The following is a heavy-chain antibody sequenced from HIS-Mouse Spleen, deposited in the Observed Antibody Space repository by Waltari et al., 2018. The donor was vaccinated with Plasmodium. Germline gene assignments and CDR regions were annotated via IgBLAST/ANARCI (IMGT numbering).Heavy chain of an antibody. Sequence: EVQLVESGGGLIQPGGSLRLSCAASGFTVSSNYMSWVLQAPGKGLEWVSVIYSGGSTYYADYVKGRFTISRDNSKNTLYIQMNSLRAENTDVYYCARGMKSSSSAFDIWGQGTMVTVSS. V-gene: IGHV3-53*01. CDR3: ARGMKSSSSAFDI. CDR2: IYSGGST. CDR1: GFTVSSNY. D-gene: IGHD6-6*01. J-gene: IGHJ3*02.